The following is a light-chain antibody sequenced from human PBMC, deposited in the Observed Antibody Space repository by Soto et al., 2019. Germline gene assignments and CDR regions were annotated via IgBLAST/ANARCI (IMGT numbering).Light chain of an antibody. J-gene: IGLJ2*01. V-gene: IGLV2-23*02. CDR2: DVS. Sequence: QPVLTQPASVSGSPGQSITISCTGTSRDVGSYNLVSWYQQHPGKAPKLLIYDVSKRPSGVSDRFSGYKSDNTASLTISGLQAEDEADYYCCSYAGISAVMVFGGGTKLTVL. CDR1: SRDVGSYNL. CDR3: CSYAGISAVMV.